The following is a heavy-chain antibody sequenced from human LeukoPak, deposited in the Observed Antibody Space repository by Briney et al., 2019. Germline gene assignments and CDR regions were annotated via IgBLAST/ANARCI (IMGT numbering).Heavy chain of an antibody. D-gene: IGHD1-26*01. J-gene: IGHJ4*02. V-gene: IGHV4-4*07. CDR3: ANGGNSGSYFED. CDR2: IYTSGST. CDR1: GGSLSLHY. Sequence: KPSETLSLTCTLSGGSLSLHYGSWIRRSAGGGREWIGRIYTSGSTIYTPPLQRRITKPVDTSKNQFSLKLTSVTAADTAVYYCANGGNSGSYFEDWGRGPLVTVS.